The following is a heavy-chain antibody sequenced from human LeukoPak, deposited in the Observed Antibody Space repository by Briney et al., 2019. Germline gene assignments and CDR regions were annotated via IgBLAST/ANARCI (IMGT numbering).Heavy chain of an antibody. CDR1: GFTFSSYS. CDR2: ISSSSSYI. V-gene: IGHV3-21*01. J-gene: IGHJ5*02. Sequence: AGGSLRLSCAASGFTFSSYSVNWVRQAPGKGLEWVSSISSSSSYIYYADSVKGRFTISRDNAKNSLYLQMNSLRAEDTAVYYCARDRIAVVSRWFDPWGQGTLVTVSS. CDR3: ARDRIAVVSRWFDP. D-gene: IGHD6-19*01.